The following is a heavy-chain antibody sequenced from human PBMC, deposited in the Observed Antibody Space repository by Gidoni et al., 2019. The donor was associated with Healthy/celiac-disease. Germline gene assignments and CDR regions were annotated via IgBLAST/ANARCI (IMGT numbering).Heavy chain of an antibody. D-gene: IGHD3-10*01. CDR1: GCTFSSYA. Sequence: QVQLVQSGAEVKKPGSSVKVSCKASGCTFSSYAISWVRQAPGQGLEWIGGIIPIFGKANYAQKFQGRVTITADESTSTAYMELSSLRSEDTAVYYCARSNYYGSGSSLDYWGQGTLVTVSA. V-gene: IGHV1-69*01. J-gene: IGHJ4*02. CDR3: ARSNYYGSGSSLDY. CDR2: IIPIFGKA.